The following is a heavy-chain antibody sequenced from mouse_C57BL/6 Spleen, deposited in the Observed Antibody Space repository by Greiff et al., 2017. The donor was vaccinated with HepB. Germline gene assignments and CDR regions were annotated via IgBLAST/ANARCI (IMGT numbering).Heavy chain of an antibody. CDR1: GFTFSDYG. V-gene: IGHV5-17*01. D-gene: IGHD1-1*01. J-gene: IGHJ4*01. CDR2: ISSGSSTI. CDR3: ARRANRDAMDY. Sequence: EVMLVESGGGLVKPGGSLKLSCAASGFTFSDYGMHWVRQAPEKGLEWVAYISSGSSTIYYADTVKGRFTISRDNAKNTLFLQMTSLRSEDTAMYYCARRANRDAMDYWGQGTSVTVSS.